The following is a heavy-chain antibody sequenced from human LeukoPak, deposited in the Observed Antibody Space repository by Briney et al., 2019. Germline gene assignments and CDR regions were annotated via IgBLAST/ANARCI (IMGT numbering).Heavy chain of an antibody. CDR1: GYTFTSYY. J-gene: IGHJ3*02. D-gene: IGHD4-17*01. Sequence: GASVKVSCKASGYTFTSYYMHWVRQAPGQGLEWMGMINPSGGSTSYAQKVQGRVTMTRDMSTSTVYMELSSLRSEDTAVYYCARVDYGDYLVWAADIWGQGTMVTVSS. CDR3: ARVDYGDYLVWAADI. CDR2: INPSGGST. V-gene: IGHV1-46*01.